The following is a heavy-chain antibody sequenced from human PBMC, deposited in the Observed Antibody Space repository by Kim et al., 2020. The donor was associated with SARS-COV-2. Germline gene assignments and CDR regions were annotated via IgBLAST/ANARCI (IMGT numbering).Heavy chain of an antibody. CDR3: ARGSGWAFDY. V-gene: IGHV1-3*01. D-gene: IGHD6-19*01. CDR2: P. Sequence: PKYSQKFRGRVHITRDTTASTAYMELSSLRSEDTAVYYCARGSGWAFDYWGQGTLVTVAS. J-gene: IGHJ4*02.